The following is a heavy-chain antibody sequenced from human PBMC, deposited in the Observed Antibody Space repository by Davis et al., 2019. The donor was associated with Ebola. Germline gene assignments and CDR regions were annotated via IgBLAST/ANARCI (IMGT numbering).Heavy chain of an antibody. J-gene: IGHJ6*04. Sequence: GESLKISCAASGFTFSSYSMNWVRQAPGKGLEWVSSISSSSSYIYYADSVKGRFTISRDNSKNSLYLEMNSLRTEDTALYYCVKDRDYGDYGGMDVWGKGTTVTVAS. CDR1: GFTFSSYS. CDR2: ISSSSSYI. V-gene: IGHV3-21*04. D-gene: IGHD4-17*01. CDR3: VKDRDYGDYGGMDV.